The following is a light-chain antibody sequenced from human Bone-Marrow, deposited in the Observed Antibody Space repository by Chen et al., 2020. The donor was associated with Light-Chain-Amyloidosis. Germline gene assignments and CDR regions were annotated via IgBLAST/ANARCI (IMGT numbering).Light chain of an antibody. CDR2: EVT. CDR3: SSYTITNTLV. Sequence: QSALTQPASVSGSPGQSITISCTGTSSDVGGDNHVSWYQQHPDKAPKLMIYEVTIRPSWVPYRFSGSKSDNTASLTISGLQTEDESDYFCSSYTITNTLVFGSGTRVTVL. CDR1: SSDVGGDNH. J-gene: IGLJ1*01. V-gene: IGLV2-14*01.